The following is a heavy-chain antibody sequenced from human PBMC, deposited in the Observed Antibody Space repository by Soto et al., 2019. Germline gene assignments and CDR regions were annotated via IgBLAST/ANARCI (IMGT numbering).Heavy chain of an antibody. Sequence: SETLSLTCTVSGGSISSYYWSWIRQPPGKGLEWIGYIYYSGRTNYNPSLKSRVTISVDTSKNQFSLKLSSVTAADTAVYYCARVRPTALNWFDPWGQGTLVTVSS. J-gene: IGHJ5*02. CDR3: ARVRPTALNWFDP. CDR1: GGSISSYY. D-gene: IGHD5-18*01. CDR2: IYYSGRT. V-gene: IGHV4-59*01.